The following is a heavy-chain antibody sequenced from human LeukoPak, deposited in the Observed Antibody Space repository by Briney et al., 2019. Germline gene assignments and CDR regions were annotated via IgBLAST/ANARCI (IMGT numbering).Heavy chain of an antibody. CDR3: ARKGVSDLYYFDS. CDR1: GGSISSYY. D-gene: IGHD3-16*01. CDR2: IYYSGST. V-gene: IGHV4-59*08. Sequence: SETLSLTCTVSGGSISSYYWSWIRQPPGKGLELMGNIYYSGSTNYNSSLKSRVTISVDTSKNQTSLKLRSVTAADTAVYYCARKGVSDLYYFDSWGQGTLVTVSS. J-gene: IGHJ4*02.